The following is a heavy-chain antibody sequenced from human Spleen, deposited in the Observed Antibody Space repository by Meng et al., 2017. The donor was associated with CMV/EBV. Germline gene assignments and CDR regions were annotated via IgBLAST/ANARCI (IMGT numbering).Heavy chain of an antibody. CDR2: IKQDGSEE. CDR1: GFTFSSYW. Sequence: GESLKISCAASGFTFSSYWMSWVRQAPGKGLEWVANIKQDGSEEYYVDSVKGRFTISRDNAKNSLYLQMNSLTAEDTAVYYCASRLGSPAMADGYWGQGTLVTVSS. V-gene: IGHV3-7*01. CDR3: ASRLGSPAMADGY. D-gene: IGHD5-18*01. J-gene: IGHJ4*02.